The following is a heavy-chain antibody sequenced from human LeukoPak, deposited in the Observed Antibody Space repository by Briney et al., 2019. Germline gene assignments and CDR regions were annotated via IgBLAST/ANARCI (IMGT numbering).Heavy chain of an antibody. J-gene: IGHJ5*02. Sequence: SETLSLTCTVSGGSISSYYWSWIRQSPGKGLEWIGYIYYSGSTNYNPSLKSRVTMSVDTSKNQFSLKLSSVTAADTAVYYCARVPRITMVRGVIMGWFDPWGQGTLVTVSS. CDR3: ARVPRITMVRGVIMGWFDP. V-gene: IGHV4-59*01. CDR2: IYYSGST. D-gene: IGHD3-10*01. CDR1: GGSISSYY.